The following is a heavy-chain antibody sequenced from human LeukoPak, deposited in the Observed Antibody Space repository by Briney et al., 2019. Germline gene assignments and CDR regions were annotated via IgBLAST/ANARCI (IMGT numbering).Heavy chain of an antibody. CDR2: IYYSGST. D-gene: IGHD1-7*01. CDR3: ARHITGTTFTFDP. J-gene: IGHJ5*02. Sequence: PSETLSLTCTVSGGSISSYYWSWIRQPPGKGLEWIGYIYYSGSTNYNPSLKSRVTISVDTSKNQFSLKLSSETAADTAVYYCARHITGTTFTFDPWGQGTLVTVSS. V-gene: IGHV4-59*08. CDR1: GGSISSYY.